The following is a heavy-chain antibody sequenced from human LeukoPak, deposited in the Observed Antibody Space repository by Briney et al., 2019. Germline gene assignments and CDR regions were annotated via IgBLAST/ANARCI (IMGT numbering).Heavy chain of an antibody. J-gene: IGHJ6*03. V-gene: IGHV4-39*01. Sequence: SETLSLTYTVSGGSISSSSYYWGWIRQPPGKGLEWIGRIYYSGGTYYNPSLKSRVTISVDTSKNQFSLKLSSVTAADTAVYYCARHRYYYRSGSYYGAPYYMDVWGKGTTVTISS. CDR1: GGSISSSSYY. CDR3: ARHRYYYRSGSYYGAPYYMDV. D-gene: IGHD3-10*01. CDR2: IYYSGGT.